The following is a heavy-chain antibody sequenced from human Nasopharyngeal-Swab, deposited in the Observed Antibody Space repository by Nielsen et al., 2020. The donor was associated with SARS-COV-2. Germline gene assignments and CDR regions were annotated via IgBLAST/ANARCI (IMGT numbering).Heavy chain of an antibody. CDR3: ARDIRFLEWLFPTQAFDI. CDR2: TYYRSKWYN. V-gene: IGHV6-1*01. CDR1: GDSVSSNSAA. J-gene: IGHJ3*02. D-gene: IGHD3-3*01. Sequence: SQTLSLTCAISGDSVSSNSAAWNWIRQSPSRGLEWLGRTYYRSKWYNDYAVSVKSRITINPDTSKNQFSLQLNSVTPEDTAVYYCARDIRFLEWLFPTQAFDIWGQGTMVTVSS.